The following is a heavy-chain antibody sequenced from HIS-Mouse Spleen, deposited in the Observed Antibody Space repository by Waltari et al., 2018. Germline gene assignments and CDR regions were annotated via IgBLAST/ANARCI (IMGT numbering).Heavy chain of an antibody. V-gene: IGHV4-34*01. Sequence: QVQLQQWGAGLLKPSETLSLTCAVYGGSFSGYYWSWIRQPPGKGLEWIGENKHSGSTNYHPSLKNRVTISVDTSKNQFSLKLSSVAAADTAVYYCASIAARDYWGQGTLVTVSS. J-gene: IGHJ4*02. CDR1: GGSFSGYY. D-gene: IGHD6-6*01. CDR3: ASIAARDY. CDR2: NKHSGST.